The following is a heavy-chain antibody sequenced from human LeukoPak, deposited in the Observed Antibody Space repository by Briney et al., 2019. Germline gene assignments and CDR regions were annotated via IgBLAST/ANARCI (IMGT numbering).Heavy chain of an antibody. V-gene: IGHV4-34*01. CDR1: GGSFSGYY. J-gene: IGHJ6*03. CDR3: ARLSRPYIVVVPAAKSQGRYYYMDV. Sequence: PSETLSLTCAVYGGSFSGYYWSWIRQPPGKGLEWIGEINHSGSTNYNPSLKSRVTISVDTSKNQFSLKLSSVTAADTAVYYCARLSRPYIVVVPAAKSQGRYYYMDVWGKGTTATVSS. CDR2: INHSGST. D-gene: IGHD2-2*01.